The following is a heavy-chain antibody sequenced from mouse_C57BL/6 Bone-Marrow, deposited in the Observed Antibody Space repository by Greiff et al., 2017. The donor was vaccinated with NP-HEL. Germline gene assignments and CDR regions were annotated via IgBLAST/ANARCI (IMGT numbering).Heavy chain of an antibody. CDR1: GFTFSDYG. J-gene: IGHJ1*03. CDR3: ARDSPYSYYYGSRGYFDV. V-gene: IGHV5-17*01. Sequence: EVHLVESGGGLVKPGGSLKLSCAASGFTFSDYGMHWVRQAPEKGLEWVAYISSGSSTIYYADTVKGRFTISRDNAKNTLFLQMTSLRSEDTAMYYCARDSPYSYYYGSRGYFDVWGTGTTV. D-gene: IGHD1-1*01. CDR2: ISSGSSTI.